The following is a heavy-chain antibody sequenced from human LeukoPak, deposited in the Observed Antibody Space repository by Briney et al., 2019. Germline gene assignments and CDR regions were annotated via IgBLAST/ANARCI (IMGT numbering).Heavy chain of an antibody. V-gene: IGHV3-74*01. Sequence: SGGSLRLSCAASGFTFSSYWMLWVRHAPGKGLVWVSRVNSDGSSTSYADSVKGRFTISRDNAKNTLYLQMNSLRAEDTAVYYCARKHDYGDYGFDSWGQGTLVTVSS. CDR2: VNSDGSST. CDR3: ARKHDYGDYGFDS. J-gene: IGHJ4*02. CDR1: GFTFSSYW. D-gene: IGHD4-17*01.